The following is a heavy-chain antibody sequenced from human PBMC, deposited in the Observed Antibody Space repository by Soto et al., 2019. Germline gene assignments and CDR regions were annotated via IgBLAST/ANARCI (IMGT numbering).Heavy chain of an antibody. CDR1: GFTSSSYA. CDR2: ISGSAVST. Sequence: EVHLLESGGGLVQPGGSLRLSCAASGFTSSSYAMSWVRQAPGKGLEWVSGISGSAVSTYYADSVKGRFIISRDNSKNTLYLQMNSLRAEDTAVYYCAKDRDVVVVAQFDYWGQGTLVTVSS. V-gene: IGHV3-23*01. CDR3: AKDRDVVVVAQFDY. D-gene: IGHD2-15*01. J-gene: IGHJ4*02.